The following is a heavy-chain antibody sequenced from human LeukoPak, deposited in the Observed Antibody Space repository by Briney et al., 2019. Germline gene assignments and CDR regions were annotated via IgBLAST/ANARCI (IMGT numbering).Heavy chain of an antibody. J-gene: IGHJ6*02. D-gene: IGHD2-2*01. V-gene: IGHV4-59*12. CDR2: IYYSGST. CDR1: GGSISSYY. CDR3: ARSAPVHYCSSTSCSTYYYYYGMDV. Sequence: SETLSLTCTVSGGSISSYYWSWIRQPPGKGLEWIGYIYYSGSTNYNPSLKSRVTISVDTSKNQFSLKLSSVTAADTAVYYCARSAPVHYCSSTSCSTYYYYYGMDVWGQGTTVTVSS.